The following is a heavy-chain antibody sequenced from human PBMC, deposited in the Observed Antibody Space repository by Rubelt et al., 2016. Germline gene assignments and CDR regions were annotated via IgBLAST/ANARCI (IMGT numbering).Heavy chain of an antibody. J-gene: IGHJ4*02. D-gene: IGHD5-18*01. CDR3: ARDFEAAMVDY. Sequence: VRLVESGGGLEQPGGSLRLSCVASGFTFSDYYMSWIRQAPGKGLEWVSYISSSGSTIYYADSVKGRFTISRDNAKNSLYLQMNSLRAEDTAVYYCARDFEAAMVDYWGQGTLVTVSS. CDR1: GFTFSDYY. CDR2: ISSSGSTI. V-gene: IGHV3-11*01.